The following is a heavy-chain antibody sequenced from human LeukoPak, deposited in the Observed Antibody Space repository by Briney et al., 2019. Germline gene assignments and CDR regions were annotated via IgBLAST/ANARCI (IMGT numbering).Heavy chain of an antibody. D-gene: IGHD3-10*01. CDR1: GGSISSYY. CDR2: IYYSGTT. V-gene: IGHV4-59*01. Sequence: SETLPLTCTVSGGSISSYYWSWIRQPPGKGLEWIGYIYYSGTTNYNPSLKSRVTISVDTSRNQFSLNLSSVTAADTAVYYCARGWPRFGYWGQGTRVTVSS. J-gene: IGHJ4*02. CDR3: ARGWPRFGY.